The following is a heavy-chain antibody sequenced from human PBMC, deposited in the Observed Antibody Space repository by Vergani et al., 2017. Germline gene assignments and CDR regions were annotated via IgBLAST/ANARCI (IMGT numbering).Heavy chain of an antibody. CDR3: ARGHTYYDYVWGSYRFDY. V-gene: IGHV3-33*08. CDR2: IWYDGSNK. CDR1: GFTFSSYS. D-gene: IGHD3-16*02. J-gene: IGHJ4*02. Sequence: VQLVESGGGLVKPGGSLRLSCAASGFTFSSYSMNWVRQAPGKGLEWVAVIWYDGSNKYYADSVKGRFTISRDNSKNTLYLQMNSLRAEDTAVYYCARGHTYYDYVWGSYRFDYWGQGTLVTVSS.